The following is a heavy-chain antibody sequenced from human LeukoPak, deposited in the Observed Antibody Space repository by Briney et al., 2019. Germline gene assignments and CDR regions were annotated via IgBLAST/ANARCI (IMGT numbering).Heavy chain of an antibody. D-gene: IGHD6-13*01. CDR1: GGSITGYY. CDR2: IYYTGST. Sequence: SETLSLTCTVSGGSITGYYWSWIRQPPGKGLEWIGQIYYTGSTSYNPSLKSRVTISVHTSKNQFSLNLSSVTAADTAMYYCLIHSNSGRFAFDSWGRGTLVTVSS. J-gene: IGHJ4*02. CDR3: LIHSNSGRFAFDS. V-gene: IGHV4-59*01.